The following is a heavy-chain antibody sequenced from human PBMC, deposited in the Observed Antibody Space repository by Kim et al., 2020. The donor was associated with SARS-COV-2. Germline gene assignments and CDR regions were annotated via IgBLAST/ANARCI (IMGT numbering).Heavy chain of an antibody. D-gene: IGHD3-10*01. CDR2: IKQDGFEK. CDR3: ARDLGPLWFGDKFDP. J-gene: IGHJ5*02. Sequence: GGSLRLSCAASGFTFSSYWMSWVRQAPGKGLEWVANIKQDGFEKYYVDSVKGRFTISRDNAKNSLYLQMNSLRAEDTAVYYCARDLGPLWFGDKFDPWGQGTLVTVSS. CDR1: GFTFSSYW. V-gene: IGHV3-7*03.